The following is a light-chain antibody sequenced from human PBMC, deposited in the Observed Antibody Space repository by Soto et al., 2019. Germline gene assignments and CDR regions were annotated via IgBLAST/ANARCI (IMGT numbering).Light chain of an antibody. CDR1: SSDIGAYNF. CDR3: ASCTTSTTMI. J-gene: IGLJ2*01. V-gene: IGLV2-14*03. Sequence: QSALTQPASVSGSPVQSITISCTGTSSDIGAYNFVSWDQQQPGKAPKLMPYDVNIRPSGVSNRFSGSKSGITASQTISGLQAEDEADYYCASCTTSTTMIFGGGTKLT. CDR2: DVN.